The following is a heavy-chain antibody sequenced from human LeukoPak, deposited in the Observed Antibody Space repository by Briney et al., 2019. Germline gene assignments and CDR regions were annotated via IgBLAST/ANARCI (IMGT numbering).Heavy chain of an antibody. CDR3: ARDFYDSSFDY. V-gene: IGHV4-61*01. D-gene: IGHD3-22*01. Sequence: PSETLSLTCTVSGGSISSSSYYWSWIRQPPGKGLEWIGYIYYSGSTNYNPSLKSRVTISVDTSKNQFSLKLSSVTAADTAVYYCARDFYDSSFDYWGQGTLVTVSS. J-gene: IGHJ4*02. CDR2: IYYSGST. CDR1: GGSISSSSYY.